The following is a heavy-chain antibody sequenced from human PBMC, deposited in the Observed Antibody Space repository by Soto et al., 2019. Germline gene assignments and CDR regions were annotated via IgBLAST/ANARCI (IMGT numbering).Heavy chain of an antibody. V-gene: IGHV4-59*08. J-gene: IGHJ4*02. Sequence: QVELQESGPGLVKPSETLSLSCSVSGGSMSNYYWTWIRQPPGKGLEGIGYVNYIGSTRYNPSLNSRGTISVDTPKTQCSLRMNSVTAADTAVYYCGRLHEGYSSTWIDSWGQGTLVTVSS. CDR1: GGSMSNYY. CDR2: VNYIGST. CDR3: GRLHEGYSSTWIDS. D-gene: IGHD6-13*01.